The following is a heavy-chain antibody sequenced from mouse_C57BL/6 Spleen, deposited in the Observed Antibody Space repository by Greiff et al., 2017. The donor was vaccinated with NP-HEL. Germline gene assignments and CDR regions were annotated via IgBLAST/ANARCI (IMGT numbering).Heavy chain of an antibody. CDR2: IDPETGGT. CDR3: TRSTMVTDGLYYFDY. V-gene: IGHV1-15*01. J-gene: IGHJ2*01. Sequence: VQLQQSGAELVRPGASVTLSCKASGYTFTDYEMHWVKQTPVHGLEWIGAIDPETGGTAYNQKFKGKAILTADKSSSTAYIELRSLTSEDSAVYYCTRSTMVTDGLYYFDYWGQGTTLTVSS. CDR1: GYTFTDYE. D-gene: IGHD2-2*01.